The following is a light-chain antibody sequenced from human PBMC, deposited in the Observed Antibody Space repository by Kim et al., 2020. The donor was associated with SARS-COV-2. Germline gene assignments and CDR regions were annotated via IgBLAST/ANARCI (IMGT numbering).Light chain of an antibody. V-gene: IGKV3-11*01. CDR1: DSISTY. CDR2: DAS. J-gene: IGKJ2*03. Sequence: LSPGERATLSCRASDSISTYLAWYQHKPGQPPRLLIYDASVRAAGIPARFSGTGSETDFTLTIHSLEPEDSAVYFCQQRSNWPPYSFGQGTKLEIK. CDR3: QQRSNWPPYS.